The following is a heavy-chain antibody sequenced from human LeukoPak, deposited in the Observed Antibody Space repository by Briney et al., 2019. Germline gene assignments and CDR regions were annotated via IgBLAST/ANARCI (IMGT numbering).Heavy chain of an antibody. CDR2: IRPDGSHI. Sequence: PGGSLRLSCAASGFTFSSYWMSWVRQAPGKGLEWVAVIRPDGSHISYVDPVKGRFTISRDNSNNMLYLQMSSLRAEDTALYYCLREVDWKYAFDYWGRGTLVTVSS. CDR3: LREVDWKYAFDY. J-gene: IGHJ4*02. D-gene: IGHD1-7*01. CDR1: GFTFSSYW. V-gene: IGHV3-33*08.